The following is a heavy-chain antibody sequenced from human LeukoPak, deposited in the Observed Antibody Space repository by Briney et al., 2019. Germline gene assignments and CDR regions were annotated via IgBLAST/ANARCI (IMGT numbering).Heavy chain of an antibody. Sequence: GGSLRLSCAASGFTFSSSAMSWVRQAPGKGLEWVSAISNNGGYTYNADSVQGRFTISRDNSKSTLCLQMNSLRAEDTAVYYCAKQLGYCSDGSCYFPYWGQGTLVTVSS. D-gene: IGHD2-15*01. V-gene: IGHV3-23*01. J-gene: IGHJ4*02. CDR3: AKQLGYCSDGSCYFPY. CDR1: GFTFSSSA. CDR2: ISNNGGYT.